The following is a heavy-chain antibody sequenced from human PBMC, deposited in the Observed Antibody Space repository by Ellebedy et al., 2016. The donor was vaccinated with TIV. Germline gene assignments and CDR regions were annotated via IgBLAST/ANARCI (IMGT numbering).Heavy chain of an antibody. CDR1: GYIFISYG. V-gene: IGHV1-3*01. J-gene: IGHJ4*02. Sequence: ASVKVSCKASGYIFISYGINWVRQAPGQGLEWMGWINAANGDTRYSQSFLGRVTFTRDTSATTAYMELASLTSEDTAVYYCARDRSSSWSYYFDSWGQGTLVTVSS. D-gene: IGHD6-13*01. CDR2: INAANGDT. CDR3: ARDRSSSWSYYFDS.